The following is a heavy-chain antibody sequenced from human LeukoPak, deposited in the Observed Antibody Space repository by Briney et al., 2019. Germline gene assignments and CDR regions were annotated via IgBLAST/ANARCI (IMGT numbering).Heavy chain of an antibody. CDR1: GYTFTSYG. D-gene: IGHD3-22*01. CDR2: ISAYNGNT. J-gene: IGHJ3*02. V-gene: IGHV1-18*01. Sequence: GASVKVSCKASGYTFTSYGISWVRQAPGQGLEWMGWISAYNGNTNYAQKLQGRVTMTTDTSTSTAYMELRSLRSDDTAVYYCAITHYYDSSGLLNAFDIWGQGTMVTVSS. CDR3: AITHYYDSSGLLNAFDI.